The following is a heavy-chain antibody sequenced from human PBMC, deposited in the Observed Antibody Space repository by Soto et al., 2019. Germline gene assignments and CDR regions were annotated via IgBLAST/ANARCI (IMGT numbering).Heavy chain of an antibody. J-gene: IGHJ4*02. CDR2: IYPGDSDT. CDR3: ARTTKAYYGAGTWAAIDY. Sequence: GESLKISCKGSGYSVTSYLIGWVRQMPGKGLEWMGIIYPGDSDTRYSPSFQGQVTISADKSISTAYLQWSSLKASDTAMYYCARTTKAYYGAGTWAAIDYWGQGTLVTVSS. V-gene: IGHV5-51*01. D-gene: IGHD4-17*01. CDR1: GYSVTSYL.